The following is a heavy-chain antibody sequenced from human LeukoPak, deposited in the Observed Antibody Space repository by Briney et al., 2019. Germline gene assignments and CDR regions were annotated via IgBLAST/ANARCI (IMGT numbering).Heavy chain of an antibody. V-gene: IGHV3-66*01. CDR1: GFTVSSNY. D-gene: IGHD6-19*01. J-gene: IGHJ3*02. CDR2: IYSGGST. Sequence: PGGSLRLSCAASGFTVSSNYMSWVRQAPGKGLEWVSVIYSGGSTYYADSVKGRFTISRDNSKNTLYLQMNSLRAEDTAAYYCASSSYSSGWWEDDAFDIWGQGTMVTVSS. CDR3: ASSSYSSGWWEDDAFDI.